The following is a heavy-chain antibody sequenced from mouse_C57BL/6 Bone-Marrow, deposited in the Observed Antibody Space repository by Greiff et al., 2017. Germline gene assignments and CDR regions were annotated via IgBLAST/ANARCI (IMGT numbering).Heavy chain of an antibody. CDR2: INPNNGGT. Sequence: VQLQQSGPELVKPGASVKISCKASGYTFTDYYMNWVQQSHGKSLEWIGDINPNNGGTSYNQKFKGKATLTVDKSSSTAYMELRSLTSEDSAVYYCAKGYLYAMDYWGQGTSVTVSS. D-gene: IGHD2-2*01. CDR3: AKGYLYAMDY. CDR1: GYTFTDYY. V-gene: IGHV1-26*01. J-gene: IGHJ4*01.